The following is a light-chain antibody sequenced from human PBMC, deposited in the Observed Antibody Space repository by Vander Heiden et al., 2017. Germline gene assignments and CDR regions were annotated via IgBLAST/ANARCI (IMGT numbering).Light chain of an antibody. CDR3: QHHRT. V-gene: IGKV1-5*01. J-gene: IGKJ1*01. CDR2: DAS. CDR1: QSISSW. Sequence: IQMTQSPSTLSASVGDRVTITCRASQSISSWLAWYHQKPGKAPRLLIYDASSLESGVPSRFSGSGSGTEFTLTISSLQPDDFATYYCQHHRTFGQGTKVEIK.